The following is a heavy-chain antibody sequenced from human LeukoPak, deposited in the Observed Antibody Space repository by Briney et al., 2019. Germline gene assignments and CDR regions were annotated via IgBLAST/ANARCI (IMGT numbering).Heavy chain of an antibody. J-gene: IGHJ6*02. CDR3: AREDSNPKYYYYYGMDV. V-gene: IGHV1-2*06. D-gene: IGHD4-11*01. CDR2: INPNSGGT. Sequence: ASVKVSFKASGYTFTGYYMNWVRQAPGQGLEWMGRINPNSGGTKYAQKFQGRVTMTRDTSINTAYMELSRLRSDDTAVYYCAREDSNPKYYYYYGMDVWGQGTTVTVSS. CDR1: GYTFTGYY.